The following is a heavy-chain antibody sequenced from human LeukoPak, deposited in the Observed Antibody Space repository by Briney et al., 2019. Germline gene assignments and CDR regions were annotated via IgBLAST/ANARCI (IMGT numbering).Heavy chain of an antibody. CDR2: ISRSGRHT. CDR3: ARVKEASAFDI. V-gene: IGHV3-21*01. J-gene: IGHJ3*02. Sequence: GGSLRLSCAASGFTFSSYSMNWVRQAPGKGLEWVSSISRSGRHTYYAGSVKGRFTISRDNAKNSLYLQMNCLRAEDTAVYYCARVKEASAFDIWGQGTMVTVSS. CDR1: GFTFSSYS. D-gene: IGHD5-12*01.